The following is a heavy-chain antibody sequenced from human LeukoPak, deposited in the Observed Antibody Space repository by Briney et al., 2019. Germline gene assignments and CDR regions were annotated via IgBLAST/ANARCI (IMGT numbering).Heavy chain of an antibody. CDR3: ARGKGGYGYYYGMDV. Sequence: ASVKVSCKASGYTFTGYYMHWLRQAPGQGLEWMGWINPNSGGTNYAQKFQGRVTMTRDTSISTAYMELSRLRSDDTAVYYCARGKGGYGYYYGMDVWGQGTTVTVSS. D-gene: IGHD5-12*01. V-gene: IGHV1-2*02. CDR1: GYTFTGYY. CDR2: INPNSGGT. J-gene: IGHJ6*02.